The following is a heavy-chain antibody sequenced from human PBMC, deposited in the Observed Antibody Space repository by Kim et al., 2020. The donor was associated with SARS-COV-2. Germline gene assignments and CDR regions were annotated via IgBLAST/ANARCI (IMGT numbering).Heavy chain of an antibody. CDR3: TTDRVGSGYDYGWGY. D-gene: IGHD5-12*01. V-gene: IGHV3-15*01. J-gene: IGHJ4*02. CDR2: IKSKTNGGTT. CDR1: GFIFNNAW. Sequence: GGSLRLSCAATGFIFNNAWMNWVRQGPGKGLEWVGRIKSKTNGGTTDYAAPVKGRFTISRDDSKNTVYLQMNSLKAEDTAVYYCTTDRVGSGYDYGWGYWGQGTLVTVSS.